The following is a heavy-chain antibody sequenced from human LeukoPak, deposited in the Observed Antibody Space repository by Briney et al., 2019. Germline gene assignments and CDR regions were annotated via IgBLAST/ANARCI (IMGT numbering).Heavy chain of an antibody. J-gene: IGHJ4*02. CDR2: INHSGST. CDR3: ASGPYYYDSSGSHY. Sequence: TSETLSLTCAVYGGSFSGYYWSWIRQPPGKGLEWIGEINHSGSTNYNPSLKSRVTISVDTSKNQFSLKLSSVTAADTAVYYCASGPYYYDSSGSHYWGQGTLVTVSS. D-gene: IGHD3-22*01. CDR1: GGSFSGYY. V-gene: IGHV4-34*01.